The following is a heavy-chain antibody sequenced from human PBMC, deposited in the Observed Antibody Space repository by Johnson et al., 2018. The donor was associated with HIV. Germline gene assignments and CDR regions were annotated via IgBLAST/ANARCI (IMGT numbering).Heavy chain of an antibody. J-gene: IGHJ3*02. CDR2: ISYDGSNK. D-gene: IGHD1/OR15-1a*01. CDR3: AKDMGNNDAFDI. CDR1: GFTFSNYG. V-gene: IGHV3-30*18. Sequence: QVQLVESGGGVVQPGRSLRLSCAASGFTFSNYGMHWVRQTPGKGLEWVAVISYDGSNKYYADSVKGRFTISRDNAKNSLYLQMNSLRAEDTALYYCAKDMGNNDAFDIWGQGTMVTVSS.